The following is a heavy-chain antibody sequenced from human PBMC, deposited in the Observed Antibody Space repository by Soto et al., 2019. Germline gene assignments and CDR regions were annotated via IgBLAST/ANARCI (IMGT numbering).Heavy chain of an antibody. CDR2: ISSSSSYI. D-gene: IGHD4-17*01. J-gene: IGHJ3*02. V-gene: IGHV3-21*01. Sequence: GSLRLSCAASGFTFSSYSMNWVRQAPGKGLEWVSSISSSSSYIYYADSVKGRFTISRDNAKNSLYLQMNSLRAEDTAVYYCARDGFLRPLNDAFDIWGQGTMVTVSS. CDR3: ARDGFLRPLNDAFDI. CDR1: GFTFSSYS.